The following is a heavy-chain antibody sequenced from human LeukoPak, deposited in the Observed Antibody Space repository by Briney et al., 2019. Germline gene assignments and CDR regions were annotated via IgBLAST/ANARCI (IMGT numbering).Heavy chain of an antibody. D-gene: IGHD3-3*01. CDR2: INHSGST. J-gene: IGHJ4*02. CDR3: ARGLTYYDFWSGYVIDYFDY. CDR1: GGSFSGYY. V-gene: IGHV4-34*01. Sequence: SETLSLTCAVYGGSFSGYYWSWIRQPPGKGLKWIGEINHSGSTNYNPSLKSRVTISVDTSKNQFSLKLSSVTAADTAVYYCARGLTYYDFWSGYVIDYFDYWGQGTLVTVSS.